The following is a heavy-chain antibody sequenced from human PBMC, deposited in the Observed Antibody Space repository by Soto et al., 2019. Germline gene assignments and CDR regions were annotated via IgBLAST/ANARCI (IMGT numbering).Heavy chain of an antibody. Sequence: QVQLVQSGTVVQRRGSSVKVSCQASGGTFSSHGMAWVRQAPGQGLEWMGGIIPTFGTPTYAPKCQGRVTITADKSTNTDYMELSSLRSEDTGVYYCASERSAQYFDFWGQGTLITGSS. V-gene: IGHV1-69*06. CDR3: ASERSAQYFDF. CDR1: GGTFSSHG. J-gene: IGHJ4*02. D-gene: IGHD1-26*01. CDR2: IIPTFGTP.